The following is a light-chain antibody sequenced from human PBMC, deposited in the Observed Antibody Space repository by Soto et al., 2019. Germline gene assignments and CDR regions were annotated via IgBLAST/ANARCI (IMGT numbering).Light chain of an antibody. V-gene: IGKV3-15*01. Sequence: DIVMTQSPATLSVSPGEKVTLSCRASDTVSTNLAWYQQRPGQAPRVVVYGASVRATGVPDRFRGSGSRTEFTLTISGRQSEDFATYYCQQYHNWWTFGQGTKVEV. CDR1: DTVSTN. J-gene: IGKJ1*01. CDR2: GAS. CDR3: QQYHNWWT.